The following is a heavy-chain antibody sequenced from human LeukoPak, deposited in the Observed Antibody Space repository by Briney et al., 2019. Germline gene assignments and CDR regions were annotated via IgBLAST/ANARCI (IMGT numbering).Heavy chain of an antibody. Sequence: SVKFSCKASGGTFSSYAMSWVRQAPGQGLEWMGGIIPVFGTANYAQKFQGRVTITADESTSTAYMELSSLRSEDTAVYYCARVGFRRDGYNFNYYMDVWGKGTTVTVSS. CDR3: ARVGFRRDGYNFNYYMDV. V-gene: IGHV1-69*13. CDR2: IIPVFGTA. D-gene: IGHD5-24*01. CDR1: GGTFSSYA. J-gene: IGHJ6*03.